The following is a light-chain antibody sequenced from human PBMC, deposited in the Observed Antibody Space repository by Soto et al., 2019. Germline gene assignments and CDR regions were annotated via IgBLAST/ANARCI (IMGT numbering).Light chain of an antibody. CDR1: QSVSSH. Sequence: IVIALSPATLTLSPVASPTLSCRASQSVSSHLAWAQQQPGQAHTPTLHGASTTGTGIPATFSGSGSGTEIALTLSSIQLEDVDVYLCQWYQNWSPRITFGQGTRLEIK. CDR2: GAS. V-gene: IGKV3-15*01. CDR3: QWYQNWSPRIT. J-gene: IGKJ5*01.